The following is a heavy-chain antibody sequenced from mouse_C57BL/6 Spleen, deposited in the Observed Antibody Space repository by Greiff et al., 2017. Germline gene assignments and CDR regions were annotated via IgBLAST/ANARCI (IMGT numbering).Heavy chain of an antibody. D-gene: IGHD1-1*01. V-gene: IGHV1-15*01. CDR2: IDPETGGT. CDR3: TRREGYYYGSSYYFDY. Sequence: VQLQQSGAELVRPGASVTLSCKASRYTFTDYEMHWVKQTPVHGLEWIGAIDPETGGTAYNQKFKGKAILTADKSSSTAYMELRSLTSEDSAVYYCTRREGYYYGSSYYFDYWGQGTTLTVSS. CDR1: RYTFTDYE. J-gene: IGHJ2*01.